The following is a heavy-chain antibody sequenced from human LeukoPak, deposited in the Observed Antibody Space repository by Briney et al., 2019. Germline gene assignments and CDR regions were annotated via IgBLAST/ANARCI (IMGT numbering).Heavy chain of an antibody. CDR2: IYYSGST. CDR1: GGSISSGGYY. D-gene: IGHD1-20*01. CDR3: AREGLAGITGTHNWFDP. Sequence: PSQTLSLTCTASGGSISSGGYYWSWIRQHPGTGLEWIGYIYYSGSTYYNPSLKSRVTISVDTSKNQFSLKLSSVTAADTAVYYCAREGLAGITGTHNWFDPWGQGTLVTVSS. V-gene: IGHV4-31*03. J-gene: IGHJ5*02.